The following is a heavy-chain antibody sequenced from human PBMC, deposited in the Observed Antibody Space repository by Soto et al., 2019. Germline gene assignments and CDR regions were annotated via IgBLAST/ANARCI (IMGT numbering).Heavy chain of an antibody. CDR1: GFSFSSHG. V-gene: IGHV3-30*03. Sequence: GGSLRLSCAASGFSFSSHGMHWVRQAPGKGLEWVAVVTFDGSHQYYADSVKGRFTISRDNSRNMVYLQMNSLREDDTAMYYCARGKDWNYAGWFDPWGQGTLVTVSS. CDR2: VTFDGSHQ. J-gene: IGHJ5*02. D-gene: IGHD1-7*01. CDR3: ARGKDWNYAGWFDP.